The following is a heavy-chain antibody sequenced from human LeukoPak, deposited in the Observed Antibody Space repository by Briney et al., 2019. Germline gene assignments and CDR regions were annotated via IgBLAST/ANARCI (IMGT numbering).Heavy chain of an antibody. CDR1: GYTFTSYY. V-gene: IGHV1-18*04. Sequence: ASVKVSCKASGYTFTSYYMHWVRQAPGQGLEWMGWISAYNGNTNYAQKLQGRVTMTTDTSTSTAYMELRSLRSDDTAVYYCAREIYPDPRRRAFDIWGQGTMVTVSS. D-gene: IGHD3-3*01. J-gene: IGHJ3*02. CDR3: AREIYPDPRRRAFDI. CDR2: ISAYNGNT.